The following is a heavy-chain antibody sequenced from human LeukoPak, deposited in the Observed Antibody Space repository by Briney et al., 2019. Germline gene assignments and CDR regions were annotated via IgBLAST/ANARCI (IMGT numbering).Heavy chain of an antibody. J-gene: IGHJ4*02. V-gene: IGHV1-24*01. CDR1: GYTLTELS. CDR2: FDPEDGET. Sequence: ASVKVSCKVSGYTLTELSMRWVRQAPGKGLEWMGGFDPEDGETIYAQKFQGRVTMTEDTSTDTAYMELSSLRSEDTAVYYRATGLITMVRGTPDYWGQGTLVTVSS. CDR3: ATGLITMVRGTPDY. D-gene: IGHD3-10*01.